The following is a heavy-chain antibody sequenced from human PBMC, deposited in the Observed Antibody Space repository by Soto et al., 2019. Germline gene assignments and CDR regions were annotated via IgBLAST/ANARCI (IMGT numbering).Heavy chain of an antibody. V-gene: IGHV4-34*01. CDR3: ARLKSCVANYYYGMDV. Sequence: SETLSLTCAVYGGSFSGYYWSWIRQPPGKGLEWIGEINHSGSTNYNPSLKSRVTISVDTSKNQFSLKLSSVTAADTAVYYCARLKSCVANYYYGMDVWGQGTTVTVSS. CDR1: GGSFSGYY. CDR2: INHSGST. J-gene: IGHJ6*02. D-gene: IGHD2-21*01.